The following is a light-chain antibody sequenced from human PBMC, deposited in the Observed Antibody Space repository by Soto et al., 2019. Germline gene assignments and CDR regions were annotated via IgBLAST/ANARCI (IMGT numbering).Light chain of an antibody. CDR1: QAISEK. Sequence: IVMTQSPATLSVSPGGRSTLSCRASQAISEKLAWYQHKPGQPPRLLIYDASTRATGIPARFSGGGSGTEFTLTISSLKSEDFAVYYCQQYNNWHTITFGHGTRLEIK. J-gene: IGKJ5*01. CDR3: QQYNNWHTIT. CDR2: DAS. V-gene: IGKV3-15*01.